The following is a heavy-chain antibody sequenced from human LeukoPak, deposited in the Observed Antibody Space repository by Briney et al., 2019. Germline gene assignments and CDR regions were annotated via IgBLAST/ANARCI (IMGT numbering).Heavy chain of an antibody. CDR2: IVVGSGNT. CDR1: GFTFTSSA. J-gene: IGHJ6*02. V-gene: IGHV1-58*01. Sequence: SVKVSCTASGFTFTSSAVQWVRQARGQRLEWIGWIVVGSGNTNYAQKFQERVTITRDMSTSTAYMELSSLRSEDTAVYYCAADAPGFGMDVWGQGTTVTVSS. CDR3: AADAPGFGMDV.